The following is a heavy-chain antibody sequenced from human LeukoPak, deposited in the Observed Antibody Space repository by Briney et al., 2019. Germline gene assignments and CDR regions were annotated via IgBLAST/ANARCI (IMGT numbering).Heavy chain of an antibody. CDR3: ARDRGRYYDSRGFYWGYYFDF. Sequence: GGSLRLSCAASGFTFSTYAVNWVRQAPGKGLEWVSTISGSGDSTYYADSVKGRFTISRDNSKDTLYLQMSSVRVDDTAVYYCARDRGRYYDSRGFYWGYYFDFWGQGILVTVST. V-gene: IGHV3-23*01. CDR1: GFTFSTYA. J-gene: IGHJ4*02. CDR2: ISGSGDST. D-gene: IGHD3-22*01.